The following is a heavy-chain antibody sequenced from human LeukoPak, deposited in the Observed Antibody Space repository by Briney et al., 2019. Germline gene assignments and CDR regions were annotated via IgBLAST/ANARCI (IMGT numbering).Heavy chain of an antibody. V-gene: IGHV3-30*03. CDR2: ISYDGSNK. CDR3: ARSYGDYEGYYYYMDV. CDR1: GFTFSDYY. J-gene: IGHJ6*03. Sequence: GGSLRLSCAASGFTFSDYYMSWIRQAPGKGLEWVAVISYDGSNKYYADSVKGRFTISRDNSKNTLYLQMNSLRAEDTAVYYCARSYGDYEGYYYYMDVWGKGTTVTVSS. D-gene: IGHD4-17*01.